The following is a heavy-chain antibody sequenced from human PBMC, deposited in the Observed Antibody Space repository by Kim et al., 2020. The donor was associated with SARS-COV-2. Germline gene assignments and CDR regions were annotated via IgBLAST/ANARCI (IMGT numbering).Heavy chain of an antibody. CDR2: ISWNSGSI. V-gene: IGHV3-9*01. J-gene: IGHJ3*02. Sequence: GGSLRLSCAASGFTFGDYAMHWVRQAPGKGLEWVSGISWNSGSIGYADSVKGRFTISRDNAKNSLYLQMNSLRAEDTALYYCANDGEGGYSGSYGDGFDIWGQGTMVTVSS. D-gene: IGHD1-26*01. CDR1: GFTFGDYA. CDR3: ANDGEGGYSGSYGDGFDI.